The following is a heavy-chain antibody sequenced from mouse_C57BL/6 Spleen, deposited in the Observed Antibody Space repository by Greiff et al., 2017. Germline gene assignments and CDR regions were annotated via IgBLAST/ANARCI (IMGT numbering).Heavy chain of an antibody. CDR2: IYPGNSDT. CDR1: GYTFTSYW. J-gene: IGHJ4*01. D-gene: IGHD2-1*01. CDR3: TRSHYGNHYAMDY. V-gene: IGHV1-5*01. Sequence: DVQLQESGTVLARPGASVKMSCKTSGYTFTSYWMHWVQQRPGQGLEWIGAIYPGNSDTSYNQKFKGKAKLTAVTSASTAYMELSSLTNEDSAVYYCTRSHYGNHYAMDYWGQGTSVTVSS.